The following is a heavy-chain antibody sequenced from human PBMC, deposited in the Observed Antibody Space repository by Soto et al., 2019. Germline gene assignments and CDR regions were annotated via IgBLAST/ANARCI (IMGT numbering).Heavy chain of an antibody. CDR3: ASHYDSGGYYYRGLDY. V-gene: IGHV1-69*12. CDR1: GGTFNSYA. CDR2: IIPIFGTA. J-gene: IGHJ4*02. Sequence: QVPLVQSGAEVKKPGSSVKVSCKASGGTFNSYAISWVRQAPGQGLEWMGGIIPIFGTADYAQKFQGRVTITAVESTSTAYMELSSLRSEDTPVYYCASHYDSGGYYYRGLDYWGQGTLVTVSS. D-gene: IGHD3-22*01.